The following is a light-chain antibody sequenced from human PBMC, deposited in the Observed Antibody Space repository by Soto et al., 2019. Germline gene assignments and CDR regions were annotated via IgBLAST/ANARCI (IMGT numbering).Light chain of an antibody. CDR1: SSDIGAHNF. J-gene: IGLJ1*01. CDR3: NSYTTSNTFV. CDR2: EVI. Sequence: QSALTQPASVSGSPGQAITVSCSETSSDIGAHNFVSWYQQHPGKAPKLIIYEVINRPSGVSDRFSGSKSGNTASLTISGLQSEDEADYYCNSYTTSNTFVFGSGTKVTVL. V-gene: IGLV2-14*03.